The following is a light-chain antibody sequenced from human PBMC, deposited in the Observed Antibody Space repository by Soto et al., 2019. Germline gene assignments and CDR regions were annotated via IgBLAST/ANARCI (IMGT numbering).Light chain of an antibody. J-gene: IGKJ4*01. CDR1: RSISNN. CDR3: QQYNEWPPLT. CDR2: GAS. Sequence: IVMTQSPGPLSASPGERATLSCRARRSISNNVAWYQQKPGQAPRLLLSGASTSATGIPARFIASGSGTEFTLTISSLQSEDFAVYFCQQYNEWPPLTFGGGTKVEI. V-gene: IGKV3-15*01.